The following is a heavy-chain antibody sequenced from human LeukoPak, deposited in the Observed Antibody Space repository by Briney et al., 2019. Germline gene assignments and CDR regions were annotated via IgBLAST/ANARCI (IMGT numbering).Heavy chain of an antibody. CDR1: GGTFSSYA. Sequence: SVKVSCKASGGTFSSYAISWVRQAPGQGLEWMGGIIPIFGTANYAQKFQGRVTITADESTGTAYMELSSLRSEDTAVYYCARDAQDSSGWYYWGQGTLVTVSS. J-gene: IGHJ4*02. CDR3: ARDAQDSSGWYY. CDR2: IIPIFGTA. V-gene: IGHV1-69*13. D-gene: IGHD6-19*01.